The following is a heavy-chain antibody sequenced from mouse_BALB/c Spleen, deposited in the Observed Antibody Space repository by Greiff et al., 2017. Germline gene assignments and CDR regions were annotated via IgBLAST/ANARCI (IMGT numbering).Heavy chain of an antibody. J-gene: IGHJ2*01. V-gene: IGHV1S29*02. D-gene: IGHD1-1*01. Sequence: EVQLQQSGPELVKPGASVKISCKASGYTFTDYNMHWVKQSHGKSLEWIGYIYPYNGGTGYNQKFKSKATLTVDNSSSTAYMELRSLTSEDSAVYYCARDYYGSSSLDYWGQGTTLTVSS. CDR2: IYPYNGGT. CDR3: ARDYYGSSSLDY. CDR1: GYTFTDYN.